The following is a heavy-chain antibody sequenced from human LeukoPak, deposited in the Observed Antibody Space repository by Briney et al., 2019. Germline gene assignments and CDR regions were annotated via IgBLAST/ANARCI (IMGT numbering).Heavy chain of an antibody. CDR1: GYTFADYY. J-gene: IGHJ5*02. Sequence: ASVKVSCKASGYTFADYYMNWVRQAPGQGLEWMGWINPDNGGTNYTQKFQGRVIMTRDTSITTVYMELSGLRSDDTAIYYCARGDYYGSPKTVAAWGQGTLVTVSS. D-gene: IGHD3-10*01. V-gene: IGHV1-2*02. CDR3: ARGDYYGSPKTVAA. CDR2: INPDNGGT.